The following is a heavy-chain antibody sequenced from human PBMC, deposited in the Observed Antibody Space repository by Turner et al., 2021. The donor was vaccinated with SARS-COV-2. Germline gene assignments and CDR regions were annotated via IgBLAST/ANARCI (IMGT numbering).Heavy chain of an antibody. D-gene: IGHD5-12*01. Sequence: QVQLVESGGGVVQPGRSLRLSCAASGFPFSGYGMHWVRQAPGKGLEWVAVISYDGSNKYYADSVKGRFNISRDNSKNTLYLQMNSLRAEDTAVYYCAKVSPNRGLRPYYYYYGMDVWGQGTTVTVSS. CDR1: GFPFSGYG. CDR2: ISYDGSNK. CDR3: AKVSPNRGLRPYYYYYGMDV. J-gene: IGHJ6*02. V-gene: IGHV3-30*18.